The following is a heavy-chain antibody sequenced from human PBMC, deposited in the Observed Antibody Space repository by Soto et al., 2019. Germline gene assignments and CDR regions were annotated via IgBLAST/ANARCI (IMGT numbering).Heavy chain of an antibody. J-gene: IGHJ3*01. CDR2: ITGSGGST. Sequence: GGSLRLSCVASGFTLSTYAMSWVRQAPGKGLEWVSGITGSGGSTYYADSVKGRFTISRDNSKSTVSLHMNSLRAEDTAVYYWARDQLYYNDISGRPLNAFDVWGQGTMVTVSS. CDR1: GFTLSTYA. CDR3: ARDQLYYNDISGRPLNAFDV. V-gene: IGHV3-23*01. D-gene: IGHD3-22*01.